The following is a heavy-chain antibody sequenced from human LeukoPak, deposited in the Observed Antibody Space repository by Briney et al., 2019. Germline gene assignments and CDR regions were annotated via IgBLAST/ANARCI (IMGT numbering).Heavy chain of an antibody. J-gene: IGHJ4*02. CDR3: AKDTKIVVRGVIPYFDY. CDR2: ISGSGGST. D-gene: IGHD3-10*01. V-gene: IGHV3-23*01. CDR1: GFTFSSYA. Sequence: GGSLRLSCAASGFTFSSYAMSWVRQAPGKGLEWVSAISGSGGSTYYADSVKGRFTISRDNSKNTLYLQMNSLRAEDTAVYYCAKDTKIVVRGVIPYFDYWGQGTLVTVSS.